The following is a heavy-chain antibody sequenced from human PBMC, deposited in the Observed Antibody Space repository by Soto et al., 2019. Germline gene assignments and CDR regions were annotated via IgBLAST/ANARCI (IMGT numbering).Heavy chain of an antibody. CDR1: GFTFRDYV. V-gene: IGHV3-23*01. J-gene: IGHJ4*02. D-gene: IGHD3-16*01. Sequence: EMQLLDSGGDLVHPGGSLRLSCGASGFTFRDYVMGWVRQAPGKGLEWVSGISGDGESTDYTDSVKGRFTISRDNSKNPVYLPLNRLRADDTALYYCVKGGLIRRFDSWGQGTRVTVSS. CDR3: VKGGLIRRFDS. CDR2: ISGDGEST.